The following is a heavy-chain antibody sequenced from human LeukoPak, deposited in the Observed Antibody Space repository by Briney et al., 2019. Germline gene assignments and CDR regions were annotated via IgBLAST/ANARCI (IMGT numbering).Heavy chain of an antibody. V-gene: IGHV3-66*01. J-gene: IGHJ4*02. CDR2: IYSDGTI. D-gene: IGHD3-16*01. Sequence: ESLRLSCTASGFTVSSNYMSWVRQVPGKGLEWVSVIYSDGTISYADSVKGRFTISRGNSENTLYLQMNSLRVEDTAVYYCAREVGGGASGQWGQGTLVTVSS. CDR3: AREVGGGASGQ. CDR1: GFTVSSNY.